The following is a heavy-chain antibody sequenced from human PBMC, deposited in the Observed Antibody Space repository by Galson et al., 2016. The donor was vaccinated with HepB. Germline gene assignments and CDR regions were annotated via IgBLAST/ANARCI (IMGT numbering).Heavy chain of an antibody. CDR3: GRERYEPRSDYLMGRYGMDV. CDR1: GFTFSTYP. CDR2: IPYDGSNK. D-gene: IGHD4-17*01. Sequence: SLRLSCAASGFTFSTYPMHWVRQAPGKGLEWVALIPYDGSNKYYADSVKGRFTVSRDNSNNTLYLQMNSLRADDTAVYYCGRERYEPRSDYLMGRYGMDVWGQGTTVTVSS. J-gene: IGHJ6*02. V-gene: IGHV3-30-3*01.